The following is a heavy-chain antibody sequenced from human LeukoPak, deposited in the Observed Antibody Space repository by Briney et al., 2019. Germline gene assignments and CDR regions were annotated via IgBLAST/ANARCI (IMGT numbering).Heavy chain of an antibody. J-gene: IGHJ4*02. CDR1: GFTFSSYG. CDR2: ISYDGSNK. Sequence: PGRSLRLSCAASGFTFSSYGMHWVRQAPGKGLEWVAVISYDGSNKYYADSVKGRFTISRDDSKNTLYLQMNSLRAEDTAVYYCATSRGSTYGYRALELPPLPVDWGQGTLVTVSS. V-gene: IGHV3-30*03. CDR3: ATSRGSTYGYRALELPPLPVD. D-gene: IGHD5-18*01.